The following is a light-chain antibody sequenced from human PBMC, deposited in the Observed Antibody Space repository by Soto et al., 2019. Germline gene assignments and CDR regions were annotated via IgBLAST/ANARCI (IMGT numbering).Light chain of an antibody. Sequence: QSVLTQPASVSGSPGQSITISCTGTSSEVGNYKYVSWYQQHPGKAPKLMIYEVSNRPSGVSNLFSGSKSGNTASLTISGLQAEDETDYYCFSYTSSGTYVFGTGTKVTVL. CDR2: EVS. CDR1: SSEVGNYKY. V-gene: IGLV2-14*01. J-gene: IGLJ1*01. CDR3: FSYTSSGTYV.